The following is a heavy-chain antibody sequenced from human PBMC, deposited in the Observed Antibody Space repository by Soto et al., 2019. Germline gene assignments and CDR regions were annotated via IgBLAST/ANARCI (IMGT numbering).Heavy chain of an antibody. CDR2: IYNSGIT. D-gene: IGHD3-3*01. Sequence: SETLSLTCTVSGGSISSGDSSWSWLRQSPGKGLEWIGHIYNSGITYYNPSLKSRVVISRDTSRNQFSLRLNSLTAADRAVYFCARGVTVFGLVSRFWFDPWGQGTVVTVSS. CDR1: GGSISSGDSS. CDR3: ARGVTVFGLVSRFWFDP. V-gene: IGHV4-30-4*01. J-gene: IGHJ5*02.